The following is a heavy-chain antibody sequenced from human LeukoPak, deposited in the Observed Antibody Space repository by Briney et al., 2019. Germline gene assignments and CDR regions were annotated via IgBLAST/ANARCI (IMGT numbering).Heavy chain of an antibody. CDR1: GFTFGDYA. Sequence: PGGSLRLSCTGFGFTFGDYAMSWVRQTPGKGLEWVGFIRSKAYGGTTEYAASVKGRSTISRDDSKSIAYLQMHSLKTEDTALYYYSTFGYSGNYYDQEPAYWYFDLWGRGTLVIVSS. V-gene: IGHV3-49*04. CDR2: IRSKAYGGTT. CDR3: STFGYSGNYYDQEPAYWYFDL. D-gene: IGHD1-26*01. J-gene: IGHJ2*01.